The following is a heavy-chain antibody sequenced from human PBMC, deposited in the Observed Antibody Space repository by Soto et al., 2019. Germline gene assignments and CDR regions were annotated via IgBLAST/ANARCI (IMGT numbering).Heavy chain of an antibody. CDR1: GGSISSSSYY. Sequence: PSETLSLTCTVSGGSISSSSYYWGWIRQPPGKGLEWIGSIYYSGSTYYNPSLKSRVTISVDTSKNQFSLKLSSVTAADTAVYYCAGDMVRGVISRAGGRDYWGQGTLVTVSS. CDR3: AGDMVRGVISRAGGRDY. J-gene: IGHJ4*02. V-gene: IGHV4-39*01. CDR2: IYYSGST. D-gene: IGHD3-10*01.